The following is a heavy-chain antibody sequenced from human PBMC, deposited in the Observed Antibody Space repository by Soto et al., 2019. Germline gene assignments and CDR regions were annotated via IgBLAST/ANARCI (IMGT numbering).Heavy chain of an antibody. CDR3: AKVRSTYYYYYGMDV. V-gene: IGHV3-23*01. J-gene: IGHJ6*02. CDR2: ISGSGGST. CDR1: GFTFSTYA. D-gene: IGHD6-13*01. Sequence: PGGSLRLSCAASGFTFSTYAMSWVRQAPGKGLEWVSAISGSGGSTYYADSVKGRFTISRDNSKNTLYLQMNSLRAEDTAVYYCAKVRSTYYYYYGMDVWGQGTTLTVSS.